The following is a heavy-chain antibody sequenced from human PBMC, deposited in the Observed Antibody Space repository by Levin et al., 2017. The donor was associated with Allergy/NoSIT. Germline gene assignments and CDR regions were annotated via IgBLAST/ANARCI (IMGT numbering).Heavy chain of an antibody. V-gene: IGHV1-18*01. Sequence: ASVKVSCKASGYTFTSYGISWVRQAPGQGLEWMGWISAYNGNTNYAQKLQGRVTMTTDTSTSTAYMELRSLRSDDTAVYYCARTLEDIVVVVAATPASFDYWGQGTLVTVSS. CDR1: GYTFTSYG. CDR3: ARTLEDIVVVVAATPASFDY. J-gene: IGHJ4*02. CDR2: ISAYNGNT. D-gene: IGHD2-15*01.